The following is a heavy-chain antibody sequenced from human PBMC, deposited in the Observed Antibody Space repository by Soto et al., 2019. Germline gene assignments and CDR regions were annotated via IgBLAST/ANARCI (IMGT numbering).Heavy chain of an antibody. CDR3: ARETGGVHCTNGVCSASAYGMDV. V-gene: IGHV1-2*02. Sequence: ASVKVSCKASGYTFTGYYMHWVRQAPGQGLEWMGWINPNSGGTNYAQKFQGRVTMTRDTSISTAYMELSRLRSDDTAVYYCARETGGVHCTNGVCSASAYGMDVWGQGTTVTVSS. D-gene: IGHD2-8*01. CDR1: GYTFTGYY. CDR2: INPNSGGT. J-gene: IGHJ6*02.